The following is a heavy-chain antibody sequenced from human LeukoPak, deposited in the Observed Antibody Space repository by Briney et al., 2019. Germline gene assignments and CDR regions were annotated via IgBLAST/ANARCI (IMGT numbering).Heavy chain of an antibody. J-gene: IGHJ4*02. D-gene: IGHD4-17*01. CDR3: ARHHDYGDYGCFDY. Sequence: GESLKISCKGSGYSFTSYWIGWVRQMPGKGLDWMGIIYPGDSDTRYSPSFQGQVTISADKSIRTAYLQWSSLKASDTAIYYCARHHDYGDYGCFDYWGQGTLVTASS. CDR1: GYSFTSYW. CDR2: IYPGDSDT. V-gene: IGHV5-51*01.